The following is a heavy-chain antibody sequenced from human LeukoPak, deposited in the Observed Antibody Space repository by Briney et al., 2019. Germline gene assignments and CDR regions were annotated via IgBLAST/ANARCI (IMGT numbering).Heavy chain of an antibody. J-gene: IGHJ4*02. V-gene: IGHV4-30-4*01. CDR3: ARVARGSGWSYFDY. D-gene: IGHD6-19*01. CDR1: GGSISSGDYY. CDR2: IYYSGST. Sequence: SQTLSLTCTVSGGSISSGDYYWSWIRQPPGKGLEWIGYIYYSGSTYYNPSLKSRVTISVDTSKNQFSLKLSSVTAADTAVYYCARVARGSGWSYFDYWGQGTLVTVSS.